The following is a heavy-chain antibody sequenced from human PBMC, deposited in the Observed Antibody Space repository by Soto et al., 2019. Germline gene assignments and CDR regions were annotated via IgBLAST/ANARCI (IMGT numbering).Heavy chain of an antibody. Sequence: GGSLRLSCAASGFTFSSYWMHWVRQAPGKGLVWVSRINSDGSSTSYADSVKGRFTISRDNAKNTLYLQMNSLRAEDTAVYYCARAGLFSRSYYYYYMDVWGKGTTVTVSS. CDR1: GFTFSSYW. CDR3: ARAGLFSRSYYYYYMDV. D-gene: IGHD3-22*01. CDR2: INSDGSST. J-gene: IGHJ6*03. V-gene: IGHV3-74*01.